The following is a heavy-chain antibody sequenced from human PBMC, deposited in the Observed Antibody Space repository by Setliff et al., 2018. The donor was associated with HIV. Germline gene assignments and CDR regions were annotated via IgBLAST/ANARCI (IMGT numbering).Heavy chain of an antibody. CDR3: ATPRGLYSSSG. D-gene: IGHD6-13*01. Sequence: GGSLRLSCVASGFTFSGRWMSWARQGSGKGLEWVASIKQNGGETYYVDSVKGRFTISRDNAKNSLYLQMNSLRVEDTAVYYCATPRGLYSSSGWGQGTLVTVSS. V-gene: IGHV3-7*03. J-gene: IGHJ4*02. CDR2: IKQNGGET. CDR1: GFTFSGRW.